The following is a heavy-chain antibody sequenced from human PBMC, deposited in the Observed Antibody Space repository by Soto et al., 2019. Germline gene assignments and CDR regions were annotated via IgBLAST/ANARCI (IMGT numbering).Heavy chain of an antibody. J-gene: IGHJ4*02. CDR1: GFTFSTYA. CDR2: ISRSGGAT. V-gene: IGHV3-23*01. D-gene: IGHD3-16*02. Sequence: GGSLRLSCAASGFTFSTYAMTWVRQAPGKGLEWVSGISRSGGATNYADSVKGRFTIPRDNSKSTVSLQMNSLRAEDTAVYYCARDYDYIWGSYRPYYFDFWGQGALVTVSS. CDR3: ARDYDYIWGSYRPYYFDF.